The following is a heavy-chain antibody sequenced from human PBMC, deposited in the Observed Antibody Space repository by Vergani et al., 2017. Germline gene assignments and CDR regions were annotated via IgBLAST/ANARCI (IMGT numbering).Heavy chain of an antibody. Sequence: EVQLVQSGAEVKKPGESLKISCKGSGYIFTNYWIGWVRQMPGKGLEWMGIIYPGYSDTRYSPSFQGQVTISADKSISTAYLQWSSLKASDTAMYYCARLDMVVVVAATHPDSDYYGMDVWGQGTTVTVSS. V-gene: IGHV5-51*03. J-gene: IGHJ6*02. CDR3: ARLDMVVVVAATHPDSDYYGMDV. D-gene: IGHD2-15*01. CDR1: GYIFTNYW. CDR2: IYPGYSDT.